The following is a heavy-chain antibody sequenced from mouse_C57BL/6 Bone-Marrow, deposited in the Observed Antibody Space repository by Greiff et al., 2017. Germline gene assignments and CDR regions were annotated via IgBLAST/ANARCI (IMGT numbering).Heavy chain of an antibody. D-gene: IGHD2-12*01. Sequence: VQLQQSGAELVKPGASVKLSCTASGFTIKDYCIHWVKQRTEQGLEWIGRIDPEDGDTKYAPKFKDKATLTADTSSNTAYLQLSSLTSEDTAVYYCTRSLSYDGRDYWGQGTTLTVSS. CDR3: TRSLSYDGRDY. J-gene: IGHJ2*01. V-gene: IGHV14-2*01. CDR2: IDPEDGDT. CDR1: GFTIKDYC.